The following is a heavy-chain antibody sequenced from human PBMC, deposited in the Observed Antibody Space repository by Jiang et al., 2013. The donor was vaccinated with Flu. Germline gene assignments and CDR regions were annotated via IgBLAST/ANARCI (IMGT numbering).Heavy chain of an antibody. CDR2: ISYDGSNK. CDR1: GFTFSSYA. J-gene: IGHJ4*02. D-gene: IGHD3-22*01. CDR3: ARERITTDY. Sequence: VESGGGVVQPGRSLRLSCAASGFTFSSYAMHWVRQAPGKGLEWVAVISYDGSNKYYADSVKGRFTISRDNSKNTLYLQMNSLRAEDTAVYYCARERITTDYWGQGTLVTVSS. V-gene: IGHV3-30-3*01.